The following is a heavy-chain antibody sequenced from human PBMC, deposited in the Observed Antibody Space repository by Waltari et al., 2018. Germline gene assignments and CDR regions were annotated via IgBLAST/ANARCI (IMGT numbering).Heavy chain of an antibody. CDR2: IKQDGSEI. CDR1: GFIFSTDL. D-gene: IGHD4-17*01. Sequence: EVHLVESGGGLVQPGGSLRLSCAGPGFIFSTDLMNWVRQAPGKGLARVANIKQDGSEIIYVDSVRGRFTISRDNAKNSLYLQMNSLRVEDTAVYFCASGLRWQDKWGQGTLVTVSS. CDR3: ASGLRWQDK. V-gene: IGHV3-7*01. J-gene: IGHJ4*02.